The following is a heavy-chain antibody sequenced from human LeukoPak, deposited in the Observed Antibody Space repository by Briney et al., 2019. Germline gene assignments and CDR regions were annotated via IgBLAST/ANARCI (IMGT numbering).Heavy chain of an antibody. CDR2: INPNSGGT. Sequence: ASVKVSCKASGYTFTGYYMHWVRHAPGQGLEWMGWINPNSGGTNYAQKFQGRVTMTRDTSISTAYMELSRLRSDDTAVYYCAREALTVTTVGHDAFDIWGQGTMVTVSS. CDR3: AREALTVTTVGHDAFDI. V-gene: IGHV1-2*02. D-gene: IGHD4-17*01. CDR1: GYTFTGYY. J-gene: IGHJ3*02.